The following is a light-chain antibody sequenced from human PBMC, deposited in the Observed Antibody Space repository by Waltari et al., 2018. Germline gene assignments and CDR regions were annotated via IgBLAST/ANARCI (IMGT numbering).Light chain of an antibody. Sequence: QSALPQPASVSGSPGQSITISCTGTSRDAGGYNSVAWYQDHPGQAPKVIIYDVSDRPSGISERFSGSKSGNTASLTISGLQAEDEADYYCSSQSSDNVVLFGGGTKLTVL. J-gene: IGLJ2*01. CDR2: DVS. CDR3: SSQSSDNVVL. V-gene: IGLV2-14*03. CDR1: SRDAGGYNS.